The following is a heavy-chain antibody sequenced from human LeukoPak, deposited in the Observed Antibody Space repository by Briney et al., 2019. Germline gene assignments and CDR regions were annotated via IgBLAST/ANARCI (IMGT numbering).Heavy chain of an antibody. D-gene: IGHD3-22*01. V-gene: IGHV5-51*01. CDR3: ARGSYYYDSSGYWDY. CDR2: IYPGDSDT. Sequence: GESLKISCKGSGYRFTSYWIGWVRQMPGKGLEWMGIIYPGDSDTRYSPSFQGQVTISADKSISTAYLQWSSLKASDTAMYYCARGSYYYDSSGYWDYWGQGTLVTVSS. J-gene: IGHJ4*02. CDR1: GYRFTSYW.